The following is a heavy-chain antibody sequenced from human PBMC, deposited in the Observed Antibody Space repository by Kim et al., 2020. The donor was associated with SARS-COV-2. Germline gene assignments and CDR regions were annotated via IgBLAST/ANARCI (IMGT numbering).Heavy chain of an antibody. J-gene: IGHJ4*02. V-gene: IGHV3-21*01. D-gene: IGHD3-10*01. CDR2: ISRNSDYI. CDR3: ARDLSLGRPGGFDY. CDR1: EFTFSRYS. Sequence: GGSLRLSCAASEFTFSRYSMNWVRQAPGKGLEWVSTISRNSDYIYYADSVEGRFTITRDNAKNSLYRQMNSLRADDTASYYCARDLSLGRPGGFDYWGQG.